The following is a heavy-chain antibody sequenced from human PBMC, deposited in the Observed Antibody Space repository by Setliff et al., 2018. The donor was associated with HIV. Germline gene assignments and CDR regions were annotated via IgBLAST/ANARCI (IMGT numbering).Heavy chain of an antibody. V-gene: IGHV4-61*02. CDR2: IYTSGST. CDR1: GGSISSGSYY. Sequence: SETLSLTCTVSGGSISSGSYYWSWIRQPPGKGLEWIGSIYTSGSTNYNPSLKSRVTISVDTSKNQFSLKLSSVTAADTAVYYCARDLGAVAGYMDVWGKGTTVTVSS. D-gene: IGHD6-19*01. CDR3: ARDLGAVAGYMDV. J-gene: IGHJ6*03.